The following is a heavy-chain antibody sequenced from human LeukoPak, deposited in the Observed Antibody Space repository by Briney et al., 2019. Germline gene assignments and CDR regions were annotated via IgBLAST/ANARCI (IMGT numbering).Heavy chain of an antibody. CDR2: IYYSGST. CDR3: ATSLRTWFDP. J-gene: IGHJ5*02. CDR1: GVSISSSSYY. V-gene: IGHV4-39*01. Sequence: ETLSLXCTVSGVSISSSSYYWGWIRQPPGKGLEWIGSIYYSGSTYYNPSLKSRVTISVDTSKNQFSLKLSSVTAADTAVYYCATSLRTWFDPWGQGTLVTVSS. D-gene: IGHD6-6*01.